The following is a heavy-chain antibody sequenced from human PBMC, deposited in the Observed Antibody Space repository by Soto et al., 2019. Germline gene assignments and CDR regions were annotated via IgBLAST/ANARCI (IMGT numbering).Heavy chain of an antibody. D-gene: IGHD1-26*01. V-gene: IGHV3-48*02. CDR3: AREPRTAVGATGLFDY. CDR2: LSSSSGTI. J-gene: IGHJ4*02. CDR1: GFTFSIYS. Sequence: EVQLVESGGALVQPGGSLRLSCAASGFTFSIYSMNWVRQAPGKGLEGVSYLSSSSGTIHYAESVKGRFTISRDNAKNLLFLQMSSLRDEDTAVYYCAREPRTAVGATGLFDYWGQGTLVTVSS.